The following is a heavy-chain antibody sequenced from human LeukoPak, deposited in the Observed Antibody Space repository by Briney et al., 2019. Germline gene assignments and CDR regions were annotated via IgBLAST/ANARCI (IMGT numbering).Heavy chain of an antibody. J-gene: IGHJ4*02. V-gene: IGHV4-59*08. Sequence: PSETLSLTCTASGGSISSYYWSWIRQPPGKGLEWIGYIYYSGSTNYNPSLKSRVTISVDTSKNQFSLKLNSVTAADTAVYYCARGRDGYNFLNRGEYYYFDYWGQGTLVTVSS. CDR2: IYYSGST. CDR1: GGSISSYY. CDR3: ARGRDGYNFLNRGEYYYFDY. D-gene: IGHD5-24*01.